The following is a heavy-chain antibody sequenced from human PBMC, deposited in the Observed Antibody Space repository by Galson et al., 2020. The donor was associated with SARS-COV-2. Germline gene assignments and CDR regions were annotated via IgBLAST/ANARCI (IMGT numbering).Heavy chain of an antibody. Sequence: SETLSLTCTVSGYSVSTTNYWGWVRQPPGRGLEWIGSVYPSGTTYYNPSLKSRVTISVDTSKNLFSLRLDSVTAADTALYYCARQGVNMIVLVTVPGWFFDLWGRGTLVTVSS. J-gene: IGHJ2*01. D-gene: IGHD3-22*01. V-gene: IGHV4-38-2*02. CDR3: ARQGVNMIVLVTVPGWFFDL. CDR2: VYPSGTT. CDR1: GYSVSTTNY.